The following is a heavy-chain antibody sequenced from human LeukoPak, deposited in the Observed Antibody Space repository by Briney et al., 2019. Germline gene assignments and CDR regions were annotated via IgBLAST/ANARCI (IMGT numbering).Heavy chain of an antibody. CDR3: VRDDYGDYTRRFDP. Sequence: PSETLSLTCTVSGGSISSSRYYWGWIRQPPGKGLEWIASISYSGSSYYNPSLESRVTISVDTSKNQVSLQLSSVTAADTAVYYCVRDDYGDYTRRFDPWGQGTLVTVSS. CDR2: ISYSGSS. J-gene: IGHJ5*02. V-gene: IGHV4-39*07. CDR1: GGSISSSRYY. D-gene: IGHD4-17*01.